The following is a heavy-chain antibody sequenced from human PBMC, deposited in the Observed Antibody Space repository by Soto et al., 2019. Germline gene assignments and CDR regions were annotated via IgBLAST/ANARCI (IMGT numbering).Heavy chain of an antibody. CDR3: ARGAPGY. CDR2: IYHTGST. V-gene: IGHV4-34*01. J-gene: IGHJ4*02. CDR1: GGSFSDYS. Sequence: QVQLQQWGAGLLRPSETLSLTCAVYGGSFSDYSWTWIRQPPGKGLEWIGEIYHTGSTNYNPSLKSRVTISVDSSKNQFSLKVNSVTAADTAVYYCARGAPGYWGQGTLVTVSS.